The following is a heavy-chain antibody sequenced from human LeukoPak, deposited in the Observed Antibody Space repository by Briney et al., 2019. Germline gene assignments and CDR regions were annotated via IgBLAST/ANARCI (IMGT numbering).Heavy chain of an antibody. CDR2: ITSSGDTT. J-gene: IGHJ4*02. Sequence: GGSLRLSCAASGFTFSTYAMRWVRQAPGKGLEWVSSITSSGDTTYYADSVKGRFTISRDNSENTLYLQMNSLRAEDTALYYCADSNYWYPVDYWGQGTLVTVSS. D-gene: IGHD4-11*01. CDR3: ADSNYWYPVDY. CDR1: GFTFSTYA. V-gene: IGHV3-23*01.